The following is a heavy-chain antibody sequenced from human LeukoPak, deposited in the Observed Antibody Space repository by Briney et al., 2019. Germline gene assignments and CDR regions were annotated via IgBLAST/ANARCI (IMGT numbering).Heavy chain of an antibody. CDR2: IYYSGST. V-gene: IGHV4-39*01. Sequence: TSETLSLTCTVSGGSISSSSYYWGWIRQPPGKGLEWIGSIYYSGSTYYNPSLKSRVTISVDTSKNQFSLKLSSVTAADTAVYYCAGHLGRWAAAGNGYFDYWGQGTLVTVSS. D-gene: IGHD6-13*01. CDR1: GGSISSSSYY. CDR3: AGHLGRWAAAGNGYFDY. J-gene: IGHJ4*02.